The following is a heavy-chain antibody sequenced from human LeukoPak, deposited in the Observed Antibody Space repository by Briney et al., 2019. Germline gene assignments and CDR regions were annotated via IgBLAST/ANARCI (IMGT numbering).Heavy chain of an antibody. V-gene: IGHV3-33*01. CDR3: ARSTSSEYDIYHFDY. J-gene: IGHJ4*02. CDR2: VWYDGINK. D-gene: IGHD3-9*01. CDR1: GFTFSSYG. Sequence: GGSLRLSCSASGFTFSSYGMQWVRQAPGKGLEWVAVVWYDGINKYYADSVKGRFTISRDNSKNTLYLQMNSLRAEDTAVYYCARSTSSEYDIYHFDYWGQGTLVTVSS.